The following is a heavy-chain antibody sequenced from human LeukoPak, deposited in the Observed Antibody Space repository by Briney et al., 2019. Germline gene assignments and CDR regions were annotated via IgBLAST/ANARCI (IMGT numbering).Heavy chain of an antibody. CDR2: ISAYNGYT. Sequence: ASVKVSCKTSGYTFTTYDINWVRQAPGQGLEWMGRISAYNGYTNYGQKLQGRVTMTTDTSTNTAYMELRSLRSDDTAVYYCARVGTGTRYFDSWGQGTLVTVSS. J-gene: IGHJ4*02. D-gene: IGHD1/OR15-1a*01. CDR1: GYTFTTYD. V-gene: IGHV1-18*01. CDR3: ARVGTGTRYFDS.